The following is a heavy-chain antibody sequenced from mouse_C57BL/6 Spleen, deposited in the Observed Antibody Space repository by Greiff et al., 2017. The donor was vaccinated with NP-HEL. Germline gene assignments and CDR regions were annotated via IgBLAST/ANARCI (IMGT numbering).Heavy chain of an antibody. D-gene: IGHD2-3*01. Sequence: QVQLKESGAELVKPGASVKISCKASGYAFSSFWMNWVKQRPGKGLEWIGQVYPGDGDTNYNGKFKGKATLTADKSSSTAYLQLSSLTSEDTAVYYCARGEGLLRFYAMDDWGQGTSVTVSS. V-gene: IGHV1-80*01. CDR2: VYPGDGDT. CDR1: GYAFSSFW. J-gene: IGHJ4*01. CDR3: ARGEGLLRFYAMDD.